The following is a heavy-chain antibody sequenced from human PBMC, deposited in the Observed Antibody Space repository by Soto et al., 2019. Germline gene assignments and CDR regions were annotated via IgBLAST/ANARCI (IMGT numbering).Heavy chain of an antibody. J-gene: IGHJ6*02. Sequence: GGSLRLSCAASGFTFSDYYMSWIRQAPGKGLEWVSYISSSGSTIYYADSVKGRFTISRDNAKNSLYLQMNSLRAEDTAVYYCTSTNCRCSGYGMDVCGQLSTVTVSS. CDR3: TSTNCRCSGYGMDV. D-gene: IGHD6-19*01. CDR1: GFTFSDYY. V-gene: IGHV3-11*01. CDR2: ISSSGSTI.